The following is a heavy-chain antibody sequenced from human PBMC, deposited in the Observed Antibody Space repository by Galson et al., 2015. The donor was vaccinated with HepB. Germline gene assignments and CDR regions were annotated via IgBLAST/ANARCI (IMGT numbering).Heavy chain of an antibody. CDR1: GFTFGDYA. Sequence: SLRLSCAPSGFTFGDYAMNWFRQAPGKGLEWIGFIRSKAYGGTTEYAASVKGRFIISRDDSKSTAYLQMNSMKNEDTAVYYCTRDRLYHAFDFWGQGTMVTVSS. V-gene: IGHV3-49*03. D-gene: IGHD2-15*01. CDR2: IRSKAYGGTT. CDR3: TRDRLYHAFDF. J-gene: IGHJ3*01.